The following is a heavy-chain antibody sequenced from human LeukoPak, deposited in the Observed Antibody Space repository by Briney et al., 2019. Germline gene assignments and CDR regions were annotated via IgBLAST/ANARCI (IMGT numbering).Heavy chain of an antibody. CDR1: GFTFSDYY. D-gene: IGHD3-10*01. CDR2: ISSSGSTI. J-gene: IGHJ6*03. V-gene: IGHV3-11*01. CDR3: ARGMAGSGSYFYYYYYMDV. Sequence: KPGGSLRLSCAASGFTFSDYYMSWIRQAPGKGLEWVSYISSSGSTIYYADSVKGRFTISRDNAKNSLYLQMNSLRAEDTAVYYCARGMAGSGSYFYYYYYMDVWGKGTTVTISS.